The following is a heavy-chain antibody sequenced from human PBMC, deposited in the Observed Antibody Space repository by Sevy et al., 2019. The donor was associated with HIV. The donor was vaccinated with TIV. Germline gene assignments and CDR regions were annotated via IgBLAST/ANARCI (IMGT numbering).Heavy chain of an antibody. J-gene: IGHJ3*02. CDR2: INPNSGGT. D-gene: IGHD3-22*01. CDR1: GYTFTGYY. Sequence: ASVKVSCKASGYTFTGYYMHWVRQAPGQGLEWMGWINPNSGGTNYAQKFQGRVTMTRDTSISTAYMDLSRLRSDDTALYYCARLYYYDSSGYYAATSDAFDIWGQGTMVTVSS. CDR3: ARLYYYDSSGYYAATSDAFDI. V-gene: IGHV1-2*02.